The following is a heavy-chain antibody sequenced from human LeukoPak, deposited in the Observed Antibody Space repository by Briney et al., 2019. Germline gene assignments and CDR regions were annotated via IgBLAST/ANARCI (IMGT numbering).Heavy chain of an antibody. D-gene: IGHD4-23*01. CDR1: GGSISSYY. J-gene: IGHJ4*02. CDR3: ARDVHYGGFNFDY. V-gene: IGHV4-59*01. Sequence: SETLSLTCTVSGGSISSYYWSWIRQPPGKGLEWIGYIYYSGSTNYNPSLKSRVTISVDTSKNQFPLKLSSVTAADTAVYYCARDVHYGGFNFDYWGQGTLVTVSS. CDR2: IYYSGST.